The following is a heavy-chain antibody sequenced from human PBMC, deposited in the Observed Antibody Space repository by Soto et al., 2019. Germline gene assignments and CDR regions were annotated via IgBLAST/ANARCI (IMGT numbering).Heavy chain of an antibody. CDR3: VKGRGSYEVKFGMDV. J-gene: IGHJ6*02. V-gene: IGHV3-9*01. D-gene: IGHD6-25*01. Sequence: GWSLRLSCAASGFTFDDFAMHWVRQAPGKGLEWVSGVDWNSGSTAYADSVKGRFTISRDNARNSLYLQMNSLRAEDTALYYCVKGRGSYEVKFGMDVWGQGTTVTVSS. CDR1: GFTFDDFA. CDR2: VDWNSGST.